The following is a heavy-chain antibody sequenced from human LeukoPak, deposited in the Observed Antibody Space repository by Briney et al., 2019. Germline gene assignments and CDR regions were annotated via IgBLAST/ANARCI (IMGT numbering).Heavy chain of an antibody. CDR2: ISSTSAYI. V-gene: IGHV3-21*01. CDR1: GFALKSYS. CDR3: ARVAVSGPTGWFDS. Sequence: GGSLRLSCAGSGFALKSYSLTWVRQAPGKGLEWVTSISSTSAYIHYADSVKGRFTISRDNVDNVVYLEMNSLGAEDTATYYCARVAVSGPTGWFDSWGQGTLVIVSS. J-gene: IGHJ5*01. D-gene: IGHD2-8*02.